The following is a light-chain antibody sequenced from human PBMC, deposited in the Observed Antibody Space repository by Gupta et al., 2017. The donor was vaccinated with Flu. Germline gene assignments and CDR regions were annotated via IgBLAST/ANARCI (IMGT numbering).Light chain of an antibody. V-gene: IGLV2-23*01. CDR2: EGS. Sequence: QSALTQPASVSGSPGQSITISCTGTSSDVGSYNLVSWYQQHPGKDPKLMIYEGSKRPSGVSNRFSGSKSGNTASLTISGLQAEDEADYYCCSYAGSRKVFGTGTKATVL. CDR1: SSDVGSYNL. CDR3: CSYAGSRKV. J-gene: IGLJ1*01.